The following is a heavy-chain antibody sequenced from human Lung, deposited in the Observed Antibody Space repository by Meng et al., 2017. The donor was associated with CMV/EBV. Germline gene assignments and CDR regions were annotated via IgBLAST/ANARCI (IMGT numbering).Heavy chain of an antibody. CDR3: ARAEGSSSAPGRNWFDP. CDR2: IIPIFGTA. Sequence: SVXVSXKASGGTFSSHAISWVRQAPGQGLEWMGGIIPIFGTANYAQKFQGRVTITTDESTSTAYMELSSLRSEDTAVYYCARAEGSSSAPGRNWFDPWGQGTXVTVSS. J-gene: IGHJ5*02. V-gene: IGHV1-69*05. CDR1: GGTFSSHA. D-gene: IGHD6-6*01.